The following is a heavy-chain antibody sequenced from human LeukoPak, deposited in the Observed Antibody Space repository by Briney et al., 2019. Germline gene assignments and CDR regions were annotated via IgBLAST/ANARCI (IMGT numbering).Heavy chain of an antibody. D-gene: IGHD3-22*01. CDR1: GYRFSDYG. Sequence: ASVKVSCKASGYRFSDYGISWVRQAPGQGLEWMGWINPNSGGTNYAQKFQGRVTMTRDTSISTAYMELSRLRSDDTAVYYCARALIKGAYYDSSGYLDYWGQGALVTVSS. J-gene: IGHJ4*02. CDR3: ARALIKGAYYDSSGYLDY. V-gene: IGHV1-2*02. CDR2: INPNSGGT.